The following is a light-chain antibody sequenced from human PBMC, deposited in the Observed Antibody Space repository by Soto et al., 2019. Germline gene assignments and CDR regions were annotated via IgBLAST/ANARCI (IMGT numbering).Light chain of an antibody. CDR3: QQYNNYPLT. V-gene: IGKV1-5*01. CDR2: GAS. J-gene: IGKJ1*01. Sequence: EIEMTQSPSTLSAYVGERVTLTCRASQSISTNLAWYQQKPGQAPRLLIYGASTMDSGIPSRFSGSGSGTDFTLTISSLQAEDFATYYCQQYNNYPLTFGQGTKVDIK. CDR1: QSISTN.